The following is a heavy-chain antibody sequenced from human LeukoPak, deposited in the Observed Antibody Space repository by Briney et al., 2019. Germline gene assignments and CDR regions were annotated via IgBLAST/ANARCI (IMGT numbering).Heavy chain of an antibody. D-gene: IGHD3-10*01. Sequence: PGGSLRLSCAASGFTFSSYAMSWVRQAPGKGLEWVSTISGSGDNTYYADSVKGRFTISRDNSKDTLYLQMNSLRAEDTAVYYCARDGSGSYYKSFDYWGQGTLVTVSS. CDR1: GFTFSSYA. J-gene: IGHJ4*02. CDR2: ISGSGDNT. V-gene: IGHV3-23*01. CDR3: ARDGSGSYYKSFDY.